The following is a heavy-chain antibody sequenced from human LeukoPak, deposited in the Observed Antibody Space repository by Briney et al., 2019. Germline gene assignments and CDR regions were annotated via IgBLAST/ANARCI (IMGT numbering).Heavy chain of an antibody. Sequence: PSETLSLTCAVSGYSISSGYYWGWIRQPPGKGLEWIGSIYHSGGTYYNPSLKSRVTISVDTSKNQFSLKLSSVTAADTAVYYCARHADYGDYVGPWGQGTLVTVSS. CDR3: ARHADYGDYVGP. CDR1: GYSISSGYY. CDR2: IYHSGGT. D-gene: IGHD4-17*01. J-gene: IGHJ5*02. V-gene: IGHV4-38-2*01.